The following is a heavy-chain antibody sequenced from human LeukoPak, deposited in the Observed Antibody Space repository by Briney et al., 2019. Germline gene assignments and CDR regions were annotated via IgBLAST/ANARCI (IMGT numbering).Heavy chain of an antibody. CDR1: GGSISSYY. CDR3: ARAQGAGSPYYYYYYMDV. CDR2: IYTSGST. D-gene: IGHD1-26*01. J-gene: IGHJ6*03. Sequence: SETLSLTCTVSGGSISSYYWSWIRQPAGKGLEWIGRIYTSGSTNYNPSLKSRVTMSVDTSKNQFSLKLSSVTAADTAVYYCARAQGAGSPYYYYYYMDVWGKGTTVTISS. V-gene: IGHV4-4*07.